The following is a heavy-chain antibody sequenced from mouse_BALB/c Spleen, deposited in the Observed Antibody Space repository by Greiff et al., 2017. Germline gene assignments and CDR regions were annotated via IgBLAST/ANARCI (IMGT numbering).Heavy chain of an antibody. V-gene: IGHV5-9-3*01. Sequence: DVMLVESGGGLVKPGGSLKLSCAASGFTFSSYAMSWVRQTPEKRLEWVATISSGGSYTYYPDSVKGRFTISRDNAKNTLYLQMSSLRSEDTAMYYCARQKYEDYWGQGTTLTVSS. CDR3: ARQKYEDY. CDR2: ISSGGSYT. J-gene: IGHJ2*01. D-gene: IGHD2-10*02. CDR1: GFTFSSYA.